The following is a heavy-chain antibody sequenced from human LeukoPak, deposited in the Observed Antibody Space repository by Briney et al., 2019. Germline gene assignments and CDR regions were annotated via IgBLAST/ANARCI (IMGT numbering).Heavy chain of an antibody. CDR1: GFTFSSYA. CDR2: ISGSDGST. J-gene: IGHJ6*03. D-gene: IGHD3-3*01. Sequence: PGGSLRLSCAASGFTFSSYAMSWVRQAPGKGLEWVSGISGSDGSTNYADSVKGRFTISRDNAKNSLYLQMNSLRAEDTAVYYCARDAVAIFNYMDVWGKGTTVTVSS. CDR3: ARDAVAIFNYMDV. V-gene: IGHV3-23*01.